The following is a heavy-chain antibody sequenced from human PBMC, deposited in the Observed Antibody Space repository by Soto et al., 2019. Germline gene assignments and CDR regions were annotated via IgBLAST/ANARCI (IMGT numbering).Heavy chain of an antibody. Sequence: SETLSLTCAVYGGSFSGYYWSWIRQPPGKGLEWIGEINHSGSTNYNPSLKSRVTISVDTSKNQFSLKLSSLTAADTALYYCARSMHYSDGSNYSPFDYWGQGTLVTVSS. V-gene: IGHV4-34*01. D-gene: IGHD3-22*01. J-gene: IGHJ4*02. CDR1: GGSFSGYY. CDR3: ARSMHYSDGSNYSPFDY. CDR2: INHSGST.